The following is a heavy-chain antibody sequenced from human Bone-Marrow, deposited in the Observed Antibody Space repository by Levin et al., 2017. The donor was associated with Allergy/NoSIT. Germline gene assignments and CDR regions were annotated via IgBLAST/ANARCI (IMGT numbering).Heavy chain of an antibody. J-gene: IGHJ3*02. CDR2: IKEDGTAK. Sequence: HPGGSLRLSCAGSGFSFSSYWMNWVRQLPGKGLEWMANIKEDGTAKNYVDSVKGRFTISRDNAKNSLYLQMNSLRAEDTAVYYCARDSHWASDIWGQGTMVTVSS. CDR3: ARDSHWASDI. V-gene: IGHV3-7*01. CDR1: GFSFSSYW.